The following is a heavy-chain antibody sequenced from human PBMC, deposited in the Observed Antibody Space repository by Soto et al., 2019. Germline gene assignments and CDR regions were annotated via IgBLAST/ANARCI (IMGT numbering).Heavy chain of an antibody. CDR1: GGTFSSYA. V-gene: IGHV1-69*13. CDR2: IIPIFGTA. D-gene: IGHD3-22*01. J-gene: IGHJ3*02. CDR3: ARDRDYYDSSGYYRDAFDI. Sequence: SVKVSCKASGGTFSSYAISWVRQAPGQGLEWMGGIIPIFGTANYAQKFQGRVTITADESTSTAYMELSSLRSEDTAVYYCARDRDYYDSSGYYRDAFDIWGQGTMVTVSS.